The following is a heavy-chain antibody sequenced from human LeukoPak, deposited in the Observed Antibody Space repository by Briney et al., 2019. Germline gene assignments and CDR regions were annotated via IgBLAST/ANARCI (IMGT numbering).Heavy chain of an antibody. D-gene: IGHD3-16*01. CDR3: ARGRGSSPYDAFDI. CDR1: GYTFIGYC. J-gene: IGHJ3*02. V-gene: IGHV1-2*02. Sequence: ASVKVSCEASGYTFIGYCMHWVRQASGQGLEWMGWINPKSGDTNYAQNFQGRVTVTRDTSISTAYIDLSRLRSDDTAIYYCARGRGSSPYDAFDIWGQGTMVTVSS. CDR2: INPKSGDT.